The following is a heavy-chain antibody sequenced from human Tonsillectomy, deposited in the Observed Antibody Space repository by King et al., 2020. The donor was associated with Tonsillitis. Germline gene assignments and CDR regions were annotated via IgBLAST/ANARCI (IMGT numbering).Heavy chain of an antibody. D-gene: IGHD3-22*01. V-gene: IGHV3-43*01. CDR1: GFTFDDYT. CDR2: ISWDGGST. CDR3: AKANCYSSGYYLSFDY. Sequence: QLVQSGGVVVQPGGSLRLSCAASGFTFDDYTMHWVRQAPGKGLEWVSLISWDGGSTYYADSVKGRFTISRDNSKNSLYLQMNSLRTEDTALYYCAKANCYSSGYYLSFDYWGQGPLVTVSS. J-gene: IGHJ4*02.